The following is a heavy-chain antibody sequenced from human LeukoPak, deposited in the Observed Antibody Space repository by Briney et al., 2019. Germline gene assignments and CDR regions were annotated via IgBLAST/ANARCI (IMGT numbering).Heavy chain of an antibody. J-gene: IGHJ6*02. CDR1: GFTFSSYG. Sequence: GGSLRLSCAASGFTFSSYGMHWVRQAPGKGLEWVAVISYDGSNKYYADSVKGRFTISRDNSKNTLYLQMNSLRAEDTAVYYCAKEGGYSGYDNYYYYYGMDVWGQGTTVTVSS. V-gene: IGHV3-30*18. CDR3: AKEGGYSGYDNYYYYYGMDV. D-gene: IGHD5-12*01. CDR2: ISYDGSNK.